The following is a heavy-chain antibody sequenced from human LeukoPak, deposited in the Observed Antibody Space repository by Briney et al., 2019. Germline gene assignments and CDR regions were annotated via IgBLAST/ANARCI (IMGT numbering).Heavy chain of an antibody. J-gene: IGHJ4*02. CDR2: IIPIFGTA. CDR1: GGTFSSYA. D-gene: IGHD4-17*01. V-gene: IGHV1-69*05. CDR3: ARDGDYGDYADDY. Sequence: SVKVSCKASGGTFSSYAISWVRQAPGQGLEWMGRIIPIFGTANYAQKFQGRVTITTDESTSTACMELSSLRSEDTAVYYCARDGDYGDYADDYWGQGTLVTVSS.